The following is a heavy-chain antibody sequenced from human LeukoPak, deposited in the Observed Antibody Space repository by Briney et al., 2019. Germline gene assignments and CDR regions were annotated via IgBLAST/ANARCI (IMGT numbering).Heavy chain of an antibody. J-gene: IGHJ3*01. Sequence: SETLSLTCSVSGGSISSYYWSWIRQPPGKGLEWIGYIYYSGSTNYNPSLKSRVTISVDTSKNQFSPKVSSVTAADTAVYYCARGLLDGYTHPAAFDFWGQGTMVTVSS. CDR3: ARGLLDGYTHPAAFDF. CDR1: GGSISSYY. V-gene: IGHV4-59*01. D-gene: IGHD5-24*01. CDR2: IYYSGST.